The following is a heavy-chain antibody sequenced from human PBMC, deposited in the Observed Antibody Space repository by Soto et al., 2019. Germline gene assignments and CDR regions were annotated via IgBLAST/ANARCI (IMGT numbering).Heavy chain of an antibody. CDR1: GFTFSRHG. J-gene: IGHJ4*02. V-gene: IGHV3-33*01. CDR3: ARDDDYPDNGFDY. CDR2: ILNDASGH. D-gene: IGHD4-17*01. Sequence: QVQLVESGGGVVQPGTSLRLSCAASGFTFSRHGMHWVRQTPGKGLEWLAVILNDASGHWYADSVKGRFTISRDNFENTLYLQMNGLRLVDTAMYYCARDDDYPDNGFDYWGQGPLVTVSS.